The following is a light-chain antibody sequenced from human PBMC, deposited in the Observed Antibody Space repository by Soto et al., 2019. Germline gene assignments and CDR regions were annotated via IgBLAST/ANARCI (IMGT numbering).Light chain of an antibody. J-gene: IGKJ1*01. CDR1: QSVRNN. Sequence: EIVMTQSPATLSVSPGERFTLSCRASQSVRNNLAWYQQKPGQAPRLLIYEASIRATGVPARFSGSGYGTEFTLIISSLQSEDSAVYYCQQHDVWPATFGQGTKVDNK. CDR3: QQHDVWPAT. CDR2: EAS. V-gene: IGKV3-15*01.